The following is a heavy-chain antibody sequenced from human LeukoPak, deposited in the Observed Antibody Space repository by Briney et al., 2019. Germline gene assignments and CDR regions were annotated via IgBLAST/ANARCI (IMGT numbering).Heavy chain of an antibody. V-gene: IGHV1-2*02. CDR1: GYTFNTYG. CDR3: ARIPGWNDPPDVY. J-gene: IGHJ4*02. D-gene: IGHD1-1*01. CDR2: INPSTAGT. Sequence: GASVKVSCKASGYTFNTYGITWVRQAPGQGLEWMGWINPSTAGTNYAQKFQDRVTMTRDTFIDTAYMELSSLRSDDTAVYYCARIPGWNDPPDVYWGQGALVTVSS.